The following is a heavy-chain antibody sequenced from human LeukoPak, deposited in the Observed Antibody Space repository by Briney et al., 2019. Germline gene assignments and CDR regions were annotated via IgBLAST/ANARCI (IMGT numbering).Heavy chain of an antibody. Sequence: SETLSLTCTVSGGSISNKYWSWIRQPPGKGLEWIGYIYYSGSTNYNPSLKSRVTISVDTSKNQFSLKLSSVTAADTAVYYCARVRSSSSEDAFDIWGQGTMVTVSS. V-gene: IGHV4-59*01. D-gene: IGHD6-13*01. CDR1: GGSISNKY. J-gene: IGHJ3*02. CDR2: IYYSGST. CDR3: ARVRSSSSEDAFDI.